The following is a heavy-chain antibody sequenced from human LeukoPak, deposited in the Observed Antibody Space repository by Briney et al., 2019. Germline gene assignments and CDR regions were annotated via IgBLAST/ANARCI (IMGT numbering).Heavy chain of an antibody. CDR1: GGSFSGYY. J-gene: IGHJ5*02. CDR2: INHSGST. D-gene: IGHD2-2*02. V-gene: IGHV4-34*01. CDR3: ARHPPPVVPAAIRGNWFDP. Sequence: SETLSLTCAVYGGSFSGYYWSWIRQPPGKGLEWIGEINHSGSTNYNPSLKSRVTISVDTSKNQFSLKLSSVTAADTAVYYCARHPPPVVPAAIRGNWFDPWGQGTLVTVSS.